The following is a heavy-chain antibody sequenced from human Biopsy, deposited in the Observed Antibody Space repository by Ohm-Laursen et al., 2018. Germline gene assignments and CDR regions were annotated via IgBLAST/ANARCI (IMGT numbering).Heavy chain of an antibody. J-gene: IGHJ4*02. CDR3: ARDRRTISGVLTGFDY. D-gene: IGHD3-3*01. CDR1: GYTFTTYG. CDR2: ISPYNGNT. Sequence: ASVKVSCKVSGYTFTTYGISWVRQAPGQGLEWMGWISPYNGNTDSAQKVQGRVTMTTDTSTSTVYMELRSLRSDDTAVYYCARDRRTISGVLTGFDYWGQGTLVTVSS. V-gene: IGHV1-18*01.